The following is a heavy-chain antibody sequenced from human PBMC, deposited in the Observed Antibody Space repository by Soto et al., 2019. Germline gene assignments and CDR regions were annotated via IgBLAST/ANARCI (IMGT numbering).Heavy chain of an antibody. Sequence: SLRLSCAPGRFTFWPQGLPWARQLPGKGLQWVAVIWNDGSKKYYADTVKGRFTTSRDNSRSTVYLQMNSLRGEDTAVEYGARGLFTLDSWSQGTLVSVS. J-gene: IGHJ5*01. CDR3: ARGLFTLDS. D-gene: IGHD2-15*01. CDR1: RFTFWPQG. CDR2: IWNDGSKK. V-gene: IGHV3-33*01.